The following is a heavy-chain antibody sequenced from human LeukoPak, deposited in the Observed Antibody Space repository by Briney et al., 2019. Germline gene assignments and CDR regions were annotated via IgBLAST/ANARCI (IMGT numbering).Heavy chain of an antibody. CDR2: ISSSSSYI. V-gene: IGHV3-21*01. CDR3: ARDRGVVTVEN. CDR1: GFTFSSYS. Sequence: PGGSLRLSCAASGFTFSSYSMNWVRQAPGKGLKWVSSISSSSSYIYYADSVKGRFTISRDNAKNSLYLQMNSLRAEDTAVYYCARDRGVVTVENWGQGTLVTVSS. D-gene: IGHD2-21*02. J-gene: IGHJ4*02.